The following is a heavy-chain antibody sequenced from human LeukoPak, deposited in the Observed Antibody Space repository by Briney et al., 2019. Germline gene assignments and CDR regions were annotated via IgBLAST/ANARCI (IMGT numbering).Heavy chain of an antibody. V-gene: IGHV4-59*01. Sequence: SETLSLTCTVSGGSISSYYWSWIRQPPGKGLEWIGYIYHSGSTNYNPSLKSRVTISVDTSKNQFSLKLSSVTAADTAVYYCARGGYSSSFGRYFDLWGRGTLVTVSS. D-gene: IGHD6-6*01. J-gene: IGHJ2*01. CDR1: GGSISSYY. CDR2: IYHSGST. CDR3: ARGGYSSSFGRYFDL.